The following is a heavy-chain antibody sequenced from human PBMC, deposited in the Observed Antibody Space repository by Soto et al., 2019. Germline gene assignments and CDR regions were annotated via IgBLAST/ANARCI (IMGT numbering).Heavy chain of an antibody. CDR1: GFTFSSYS. D-gene: IGHD3-10*01. J-gene: IGHJ4*02. V-gene: IGHV3-23*01. CDR3: AKKVNSGSGSQLFDY. Sequence: GGSLRLSCAASGFTFSSYSMSWVRQAPGKGLEWVSGFRSGGDDDTTYYADSVRGRFTISRDNSKNTLFLQMNSLRAEDTAIYYCAKKVNSGSGSQLFDYWGQGTLVTVPS. CDR2: FRSGGDDDTT.